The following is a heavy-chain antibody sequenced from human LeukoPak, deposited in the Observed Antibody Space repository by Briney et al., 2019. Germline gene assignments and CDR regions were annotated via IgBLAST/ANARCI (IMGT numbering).Heavy chain of an antibody. CDR2: IKSNTAGGTT. J-gene: IGHJ4*02. CDR3: VTEYYGSYNY. CDR1: GFTFTDAW. D-gene: IGHD1-26*01. V-gene: IGHV3-15*01. Sequence: GGSLRLSCAGSGFTFTDAWMAWVCQAPGKGLEWVGHIKSNTAGGTTDYAAPVQGRFTISRDDSKSTVYLQMNSLKTEDTALYYCVTEYYGSYNYWGQGALVTVSS.